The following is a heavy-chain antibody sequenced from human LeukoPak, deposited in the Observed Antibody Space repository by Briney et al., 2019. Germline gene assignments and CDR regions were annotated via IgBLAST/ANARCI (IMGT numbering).Heavy chain of an antibody. V-gene: IGHV3-21*01. D-gene: IGHD3-3*01. CDR1: GFTFSSYS. CDR2: ISSSSSYI. J-gene: IGHJ6*02. CDR3: ARGLRFLEWLLAGPYYYGMDV. Sequence: GGSLRLSCAASGFTFSSYSMNWVRQAPGKGLEWVSSISSSSSYIYYADSVKGRFTISRDNAKNSLYLQMNSLRAEDTAVYYCARGLRFLEWLLAGPYYYGMDVWGQGTTVTVSS.